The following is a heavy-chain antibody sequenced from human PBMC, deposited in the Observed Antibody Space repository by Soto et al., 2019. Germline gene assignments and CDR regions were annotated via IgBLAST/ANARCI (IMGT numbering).Heavy chain of an antibody. V-gene: IGHV4-34*01. CDR3: ARGVKTYSSSWYVSSYFDY. CDR2: IHHSGST. J-gene: IGHJ4*02. CDR1: GGSFSGYY. D-gene: IGHD6-13*01. Sequence: PSETLSLTCAVYGGSFSGYYWSWIRQPPGKGLEWIAYIHHSGSTYYNPSLKSRVTISVDTSKNQFSLKLSSVTAADTAVYYCARGVKTYSSSWYVSSYFDYWGQGTLVTVSS.